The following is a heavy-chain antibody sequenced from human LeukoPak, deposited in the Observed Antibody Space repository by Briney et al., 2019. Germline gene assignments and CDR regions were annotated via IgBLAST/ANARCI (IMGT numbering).Heavy chain of an antibody. Sequence: SETLSLTCTVSGGSISNYYWSWIRQPPGKGLEWIGYISYSGSTNHNPTLKSRVTISADMSKNQFSLKLSSVTAADTAVYYCARQRTVGSSISYWGQGTLVTVSS. V-gene: IGHV4-59*08. D-gene: IGHD1-14*01. CDR1: GGSISNYY. CDR2: ISYSGST. CDR3: ARQRTVGSSISY. J-gene: IGHJ4*02.